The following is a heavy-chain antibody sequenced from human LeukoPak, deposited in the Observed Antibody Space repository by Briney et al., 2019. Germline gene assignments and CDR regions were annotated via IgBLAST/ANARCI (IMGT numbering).Heavy chain of an antibody. V-gene: IGHV3-48*03. CDR1: GFTFSSYE. D-gene: IGHD1-26*01. CDR2: ISSSGSTI. Sequence: PGGSLRLSCAASGFTFSSYEMNWVRQAPGKGLEWVSYISSSGSTIYYADSVKGRFTISRDNSKNTLYLQMGSLRAEDMAVYYCARARGALYSGTDWGIRAFDIWGQGTMVTVSS. J-gene: IGHJ3*02. CDR3: ARARGALYSGTDWGIRAFDI.